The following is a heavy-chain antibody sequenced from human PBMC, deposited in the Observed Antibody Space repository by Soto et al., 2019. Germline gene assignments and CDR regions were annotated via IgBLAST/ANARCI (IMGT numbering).Heavy chain of an antibody. CDR3: AKDQVFRGVTAPFDP. CDR2: ISYDVSDK. Sequence: QVQLVESGGGVVQPGRSLRLSCAASGFIFSNYGMHWVRQAPGRGLEWVAVISYDVSDKYYADSVKGRFTISRDKSKNTLNLQMNSLKAEDTAMYYCAKDQVFRGVTAPFDPWGQGTLVTVSS. D-gene: IGHD3-10*01. V-gene: IGHV3-30*18. J-gene: IGHJ5*02. CDR1: GFIFSNYG.